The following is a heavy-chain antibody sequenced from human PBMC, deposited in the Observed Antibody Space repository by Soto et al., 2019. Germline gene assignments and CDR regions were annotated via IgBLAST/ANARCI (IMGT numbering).Heavy chain of an antibody. J-gene: IGHJ6*02. CDR3: ARDSSSDHHYYYGMDV. D-gene: IGHD6-6*01. CDR1: GGTFSSYA. Sequence: ASVKVSCKASGGTFSSYAISWVRQAPGQGLEWMGGIIPIFGTANYAQKFQGRVTITADESTSTAYMELSSLRSEDTAVYYCARDSSSDHHYYYGMDVWGQGTTVTVSS. CDR2: IIPIFGTA. V-gene: IGHV1-69*13.